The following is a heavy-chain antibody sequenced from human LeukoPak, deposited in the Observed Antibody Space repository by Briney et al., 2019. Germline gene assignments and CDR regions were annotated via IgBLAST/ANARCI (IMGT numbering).Heavy chain of an antibody. CDR3: ARATHTGYFDY. Sequence: PGGSLRLSCAASGFTFSNYGMHWVRQAPGKGLEWVAVVWYDGGQTHYTDSVKGRFTISRDNSKNTLYLQMNSLRVEDTAVYYCARATHTGYFDYWGQGTLVTVSS. J-gene: IGHJ4*02. V-gene: IGHV3-33*01. CDR2: VWYDGGQT. CDR1: GFTFSNYG.